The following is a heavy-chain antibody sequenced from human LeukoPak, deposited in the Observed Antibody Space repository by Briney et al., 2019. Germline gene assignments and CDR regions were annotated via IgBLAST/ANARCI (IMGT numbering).Heavy chain of an antibody. CDR2: IKQDGSEK. D-gene: IGHD5-18*01. CDR3: ARDLDTAVDY. V-gene: IGHV3-7*01. J-gene: IGHJ4*02. CDR1: GFTFSNYG. Sequence: PGGSLRLSCAASGFTFSNYGMFWVRQAPGKGLEWVANIKQDGSEKYYVDSVRGRFTISRDNAKNSLYLQMNSLRAEDTAVYYCARDLDTAVDYWGQGTLVTVSS.